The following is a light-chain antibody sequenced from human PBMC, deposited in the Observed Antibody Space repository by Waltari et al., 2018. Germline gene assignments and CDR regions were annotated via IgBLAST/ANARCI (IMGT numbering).Light chain of an antibody. J-gene: IGLJ3*02. V-gene: IGLV2-14*03. CDR3: RSYTTSNTRV. CDR2: DVS. CDR1: SSDIGGYNY. Sequence: QSALTQPASVSGSPGQSITISCIGTSSDIGGYNYVSWYQQHPGKAPKLMIFDVSNRPSGVSHRFSGSKSATPPSLTISRLQAEDEADYYCRSYTTSNTRVFGVGSSLAVL.